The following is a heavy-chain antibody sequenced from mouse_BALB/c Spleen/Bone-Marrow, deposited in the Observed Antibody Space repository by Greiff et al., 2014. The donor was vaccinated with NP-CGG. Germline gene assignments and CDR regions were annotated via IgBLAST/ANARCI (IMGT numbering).Heavy chain of an antibody. J-gene: IGHJ2*01. D-gene: IGHD1-2*01. V-gene: IGHV14-3*02. CDR3: ARYRLGTYLDY. CDR1: GFNIKDTY. CDR2: IDPANGNT. Sequence: EVQLQQSGAELVKPGASVKLSCTASGFNIKDTYMHWVKQRPEQGLEWIGRIDPANGNTKYDPKFQGKATITADTSSNAAYLQLSSLTSEDTAVHYCARYRLGTYLDYWGQGTTLTVSS.